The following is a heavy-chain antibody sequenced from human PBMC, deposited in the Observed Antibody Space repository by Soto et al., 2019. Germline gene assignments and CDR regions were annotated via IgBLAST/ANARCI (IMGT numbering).Heavy chain of an antibody. CDR1: GYTFSDYY. J-gene: IGHJ4*02. V-gene: IGHV1-2*02. CDR2: INPNSGGT. D-gene: IGHD3-16*01. Sequence: ASVKVSCKASGYTFSDYYIHWVRQAPGQGLEWMGWINPNSGGTKYAPKFQGGVTMTRDTSITTAYMELSRLRSGDTAVYYCARDVAMPTGLGLGYWGQGTLVTVSS. CDR3: ARDVAMPTGLGLGY.